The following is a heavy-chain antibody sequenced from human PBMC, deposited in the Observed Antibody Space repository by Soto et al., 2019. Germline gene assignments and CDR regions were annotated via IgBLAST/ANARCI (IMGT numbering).Heavy chain of an antibody. CDR2: ISYDGSNK. Sequence: GESLKISCAASGFTFSSYAMHWVRQAPGKGLEWVAVISYDGSNKYYADSVKGRFTISRDNSKNTLYLQMNSLRAEDTAVYYCARGYCSGGSCYSRSYYYYVMDVWGQGTTVTVSS. CDR1: GFTFSSYA. CDR3: ARGYCSGGSCYSRSYYYYVMDV. D-gene: IGHD2-15*01. J-gene: IGHJ6*02. V-gene: IGHV3-30-3*01.